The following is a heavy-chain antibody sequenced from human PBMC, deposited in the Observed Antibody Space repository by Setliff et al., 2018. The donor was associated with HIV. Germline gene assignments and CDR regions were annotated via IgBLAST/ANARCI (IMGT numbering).Heavy chain of an antibody. Sequence: ASVKVSCKPSGYTFTSYGLNWVRQATGQGLEWMGWMNPNSGNTGYAQKFQGRVTMTRNTSISTAYMELSSLRSEDTAVYYCAREGNFWRVFDPWGQGTLVTVSS. CDR3: AREGNFWRVFDP. CDR2: MNPNSGNT. D-gene: IGHD3-3*01. CDR1: GYTFTSYG. J-gene: IGHJ5*02. V-gene: IGHV1-8*02.